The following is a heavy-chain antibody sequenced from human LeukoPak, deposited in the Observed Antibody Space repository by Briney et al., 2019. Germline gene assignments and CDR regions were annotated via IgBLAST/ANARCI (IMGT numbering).Heavy chain of an antibody. V-gene: IGHV1-18*01. CDR1: GYSFTNFG. J-gene: IGHJ4*02. CDR2: ISAYNGDT. Sequence: ASVTVSCKTSGYSFTNFGISWVRQAPGQGLEWMGWISAYNGDTNYVQNLQGRVTMTTDASTTTAYMELRSLRSDDTAVYYCARDYGYYDSSGHYCDYWGQGTLVSVSS. CDR3: ARDYGYYDSSGHYCDY. D-gene: IGHD3-22*01.